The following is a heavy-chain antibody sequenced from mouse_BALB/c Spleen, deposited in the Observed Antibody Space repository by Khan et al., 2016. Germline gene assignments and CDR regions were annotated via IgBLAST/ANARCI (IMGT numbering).Heavy chain of an antibody. Sequence: QVQLQQSGPSLVQPSQSLSITCTVSGYSLTTYVVHWVRQSPGKGLEWLGVIWRGGSTNYNAAFMSRLPTTKDNTKTHVFFILISLQAADNAIYYGAKVDYYDAGGAWFAYWGQGSLVTVSA. V-gene: IGHV2-5-1*01. CDR1: GYSLTTYV. CDR2: IWRGGST. CDR3: AKVDYYDAGGAWFAY. J-gene: IGHJ3*01. D-gene: IGHD2-4*01.